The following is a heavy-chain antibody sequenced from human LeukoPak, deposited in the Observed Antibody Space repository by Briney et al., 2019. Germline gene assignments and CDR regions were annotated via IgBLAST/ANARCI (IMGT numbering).Heavy chain of an antibody. J-gene: IGHJ3*02. CDR1: GFTFSSYW. V-gene: IGHV3-74*01. CDR2: INSDGSST. CDR3: ARDHPSYDYVWGSYRYGIGAFDI. D-gene: IGHD3-16*02. Sequence: PGGYLRLSCAASGFTFSSYWMHWVRQAPGKGLVWVSRINSDGSSTSYADSVKGRFTISRDNAKNTLYLQMSSLRAEDTAVYYCARDHPSYDYVWGSYRYGIGAFDIWGQGTMVTVSS.